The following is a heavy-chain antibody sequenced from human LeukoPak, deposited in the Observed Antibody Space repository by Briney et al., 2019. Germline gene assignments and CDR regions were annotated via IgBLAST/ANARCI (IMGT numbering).Heavy chain of an antibody. Sequence: SETLSLTCTISGGSINSTIHHWGWIRQPPGKGLEWIGSIYYLGGTLYNPSLKSRVTIYVDMSKNQFSLTVNSVTAEDTAVYYCASQHNGFDSWGQGTLVTVSS. CDR1: GGSINSTIHH. J-gene: IGHJ5*01. CDR3: ASQHNGFDS. V-gene: IGHV4-39*01. D-gene: IGHD1-14*01. CDR2: IYYLGGT.